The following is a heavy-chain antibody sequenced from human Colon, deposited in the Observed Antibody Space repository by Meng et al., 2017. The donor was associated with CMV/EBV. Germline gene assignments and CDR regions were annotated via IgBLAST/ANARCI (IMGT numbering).Heavy chain of an antibody. V-gene: IGHV3-23*01. CDR1: GFNFSIYA. J-gene: IGHJ5*02. CDR2: INDNSAGT. D-gene: IGHD2-2*02. CDR3: AKELAQCGSLGCYKGGWLDP. Sequence: GESLKISCAASGFNFSIYAMSWVRQAPGKGLEWVSLINDNSAGTYYADSVKGRFTISRDNSKKTLYLELNNLRAEDTAVYYCAKELAQCGSLGCYKGGWLDPWGQGTVVTVSS.